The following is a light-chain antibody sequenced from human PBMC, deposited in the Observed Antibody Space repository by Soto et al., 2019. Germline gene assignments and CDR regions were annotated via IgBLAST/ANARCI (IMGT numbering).Light chain of an antibody. J-gene: IGLJ1*01. CDR1: SSNIGSTYD. CDR3: QSYDDSLSVHYV. CDR2: GNT. V-gene: IGLV1-40*01. Sequence: QSVLTQPPSVSGAPGQRVTISCTGSSSNIGSTYDVQWYQQLPGTAPKLLIHGNTNRPSGVPDRFSGSKSGTSASLAITGLQAHDEADYSCQSYDDSLSVHYVFGTGTKVTVL.